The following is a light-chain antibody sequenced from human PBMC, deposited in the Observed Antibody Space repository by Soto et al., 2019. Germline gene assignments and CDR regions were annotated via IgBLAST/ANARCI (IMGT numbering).Light chain of an antibody. Sequence: QSVLTQPPSASGTPGQRVTISCSGSSSNIGSNTVNWYQQLPGTAPKLLIYSNNQRPSGVPDRFSGSKSGTSASLAISGLQSEDEAEYYCASCDDSLNGPLVGGGTKVTVL. CDR3: ASCDDSLNGPL. J-gene: IGLJ2*01. CDR2: SNN. CDR1: SSNIGSNT. V-gene: IGLV1-44*01.